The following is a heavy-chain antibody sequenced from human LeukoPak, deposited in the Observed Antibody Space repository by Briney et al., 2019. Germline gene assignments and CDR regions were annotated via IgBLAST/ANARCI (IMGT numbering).Heavy chain of an antibody. CDR3: ARVPADDYYYYYGMDV. Sequence: SVKVSCKASGGTFSSYAISWVRQAPGQGLEWMGGIIPIFGTANYAQKFQSRVTITADESTSTAYMELSSLRSEDTAVYYCARVPADDYYYYYGMDVWGQGTTVTVSS. J-gene: IGHJ6*02. CDR2: IIPIFGTA. D-gene: IGHD2-2*01. CDR1: GGTFSSYA. V-gene: IGHV1-69*13.